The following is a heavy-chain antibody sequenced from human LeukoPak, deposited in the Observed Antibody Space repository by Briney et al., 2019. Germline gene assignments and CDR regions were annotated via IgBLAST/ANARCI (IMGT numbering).Heavy chain of an antibody. CDR3: ARVPTKRITMVRGVNNAYFDY. D-gene: IGHD3-10*01. Sequence: ASLKVSCKASGYTFTGYYMHWVRQAPGQGLEWMGWINPNSGGTNYAQKFQGRVTMTRDTSISTAYMELSRLRSDDTAVYYCARVPTKRITMVRGVNNAYFDYWGQGTLVTVSS. CDR2: INPNSGGT. J-gene: IGHJ4*02. V-gene: IGHV1-2*02. CDR1: GYTFTGYY.